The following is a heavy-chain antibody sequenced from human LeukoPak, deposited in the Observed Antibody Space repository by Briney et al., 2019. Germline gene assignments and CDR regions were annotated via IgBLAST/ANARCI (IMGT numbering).Heavy chain of an antibody. CDR2: AFPCESDA. CDR3: ARPRFDFVSGSKDEGAFDI. V-gene: IGHV5-51*01. D-gene: IGHD3-10*01. J-gene: IGHJ3*02. Sequence: GESLKISCWGSGYNFMTYGIAWVRQMPGEGLECMVLAFPCESDARYSPSFQGQVTMSAAKSVSTAHLHLPSQNPSDTAIYYCARPRFDFVSGSKDEGAFDIWGQGRKVIVSS. CDR1: GYNFMTYG.